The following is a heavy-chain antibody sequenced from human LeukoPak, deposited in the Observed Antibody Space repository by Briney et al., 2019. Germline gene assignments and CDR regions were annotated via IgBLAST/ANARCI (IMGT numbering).Heavy chain of an antibody. CDR1: GYTLTTSV. V-gene: IGHV1-8*01. Sequence: ASVKVSCKASGYTLTTSVINWGRETPGQGREWMGWMNPFSGNAGSAQKFPGRVSLTRDTSIRTAYMELSSLTSDDTAFYYCARAPMGAAALYWGQGTLVTVSS. CDR3: ARAPMGAAALY. J-gene: IGHJ4*02. CDR2: MNPFSGNA. D-gene: IGHD2-2*01.